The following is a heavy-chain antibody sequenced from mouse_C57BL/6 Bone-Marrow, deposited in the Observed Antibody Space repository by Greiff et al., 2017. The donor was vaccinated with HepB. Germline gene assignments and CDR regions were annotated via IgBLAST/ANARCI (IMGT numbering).Heavy chain of an antibody. V-gene: IGHV1-82*01. Sequence: VQLQESGPELVKPGASVKISCKASGYAFSSSWMNWVKQRPGKGLEWIGRIYPGDGDTNYNGKFKGKATLTADKSSSTAYMQLSSLTSEDSAVYFCARPGSGYWGQGTTLTVSS. CDR2: IYPGDGDT. D-gene: IGHD1-1*01. J-gene: IGHJ2*01. CDR1: GYAFSSSW. CDR3: ARPGSGY.